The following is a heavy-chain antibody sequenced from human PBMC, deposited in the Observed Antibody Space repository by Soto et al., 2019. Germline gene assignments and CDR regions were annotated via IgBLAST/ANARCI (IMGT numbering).Heavy chain of an antibody. J-gene: IGHJ4*02. D-gene: IGHD6-13*01. V-gene: IGHV4-31*03. CDR2: IYYSGST. CDR3: ASGRNGEASYSSSWYSRNFHFAY. Sequence: QVQLQESGPGLVKPSQTLSLTCTVSSDSISSGGYYWSWIRQHPGKGLEWIGYIYYSGSTYYNPSLKSRISISVDTSKNQYSLKLSSVTPADTAVYYSASGRNGEASYSSSWYSRNFHFAYWGQGTLVTVSS. CDR1: SDSISSGGYY.